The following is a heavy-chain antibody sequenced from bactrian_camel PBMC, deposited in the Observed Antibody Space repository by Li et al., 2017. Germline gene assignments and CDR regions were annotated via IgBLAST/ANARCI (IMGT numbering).Heavy chain of an antibody. CDR3: AAEFLQYCTTTRLNY. CDR1: GYFAYGAYC. CDR2: IEMDGTL. J-gene: IGHJ4*01. D-gene: IGHD2*01. V-gene: IGHV3S55*01. Sequence: HVQLVESGGGSVQAGGSLRLACEISGYFAYGAYCMGWFRQAPGKEREGVAAIEMDGTLHYGDSIEGRFAISRDSAANTLYLQMNNLKPEDTATYYCAAEFLQYCTTTRLNYWGQGTQVTVS.